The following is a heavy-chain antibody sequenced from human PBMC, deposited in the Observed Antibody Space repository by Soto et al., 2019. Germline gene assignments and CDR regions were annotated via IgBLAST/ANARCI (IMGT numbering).Heavy chain of an antibody. J-gene: IGHJ3*02. D-gene: IGHD4-17*01. CDR2: ITSSSSDI. Sequence: EVQLVESGGGLVKPGGSLRLSCAASGFTFSSYSMNWVRQAPGKGLEWVSSITSSSSDINYADSVKGRFTISRDNAKNSLYLQTNSMRAEDTAVYYCARAYVTTGRFGDFDMWGQGTMVTVSS. V-gene: IGHV3-21*01. CDR3: ARAYVTTGRFGDFDM. CDR1: GFTFSSYS.